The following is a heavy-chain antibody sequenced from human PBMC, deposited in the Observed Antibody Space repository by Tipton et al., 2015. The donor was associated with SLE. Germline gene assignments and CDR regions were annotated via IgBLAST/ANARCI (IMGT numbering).Heavy chain of an antibody. J-gene: IGHJ3*02. CDR1: GFTFSSYG. CDR3: AKYYHSSGWESPTFHDAFDI. CDR2: IWYDGSNK. D-gene: IGHD6-19*01. Sequence: SLRLSCAASGFTFSSYGMHWVRQAPGKGLEWVAVIWYDGSNKYYADSVKGRFTISRDNSKNTLYLQMNSLRAEDTAVYYCAKYYHSSGWESPTFHDAFDIWGQGTMVTVSS. V-gene: IGHV3-33*06.